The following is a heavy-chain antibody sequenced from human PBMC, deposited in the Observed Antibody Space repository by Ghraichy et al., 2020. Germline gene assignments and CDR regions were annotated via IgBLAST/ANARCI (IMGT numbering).Heavy chain of an antibody. V-gene: IGHV3-23*01. CDR2: ISGSGTET. Sequence: GESLNISCAASGFPFSSYDMSWVRQAPGRGLEWVSDISGSGTETYYADFVKGRFIVSRDDSKNTVSLQMDSLRAEDTAVYYCAKWQRISIQVVVNNGFDIWGQGTMVTVSS. J-gene: IGHJ3*02. CDR3: AKWQRISIQVVVNNGFDI. CDR1: GFPFSSYD. D-gene: IGHD3-10*01.